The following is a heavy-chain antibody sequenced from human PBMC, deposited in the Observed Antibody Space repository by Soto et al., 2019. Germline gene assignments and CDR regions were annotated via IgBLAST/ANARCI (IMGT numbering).Heavy chain of an antibody. CDR3: AREISGGWSFDH. Sequence: GESLKISCKGSGYSFSSYWIGWVRHMPGKGLEWMGIIYPGDSNTRYSPSFQGQVTISADKSISTAYLQWNSLRASDTAVYYCAREISGGWSFDHSRHGTLVTASP. D-gene: IGHD6-19*01. J-gene: IGHJ1*01. V-gene: IGHV5-51*01. CDR1: GYSFSSYW. CDR2: IYPGDSNT.